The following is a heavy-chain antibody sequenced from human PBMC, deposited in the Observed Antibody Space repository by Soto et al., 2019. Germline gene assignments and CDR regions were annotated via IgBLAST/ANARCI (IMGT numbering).Heavy chain of an antibody. Sequence: QLQLQESGAGLVKPSQTLSLTCAVSGGSISSGGYSWSWIRQPPGKGLEWIGYIYHSGSTYYNPYLTSRVTISVDRSKDQFSLKLSSVTAADPAVYYCGRVERSGGELDAFDIWGQGTMVTVSS. V-gene: IGHV4-30-2*01. CDR1: GGSISSGGYS. CDR2: IYHSGST. J-gene: IGHJ3*02. CDR3: GRVERSGGELDAFDI. D-gene: IGHD2-15*01.